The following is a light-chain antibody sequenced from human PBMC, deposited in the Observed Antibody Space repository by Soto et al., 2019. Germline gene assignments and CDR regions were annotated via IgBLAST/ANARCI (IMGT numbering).Light chain of an antibody. V-gene: IGKV3-15*01. CDR3: QQYNSWRQIT. CDR1: QSIRID. Sequence: EIVMTQSPATLSVSQGERATLSCRASQSIRIDVGWYQQRPGQAPRLLIYGASTRATGIPARFSGSGSGTEFTLTISSLDSEDFAVYYCQQYNSWRQITFGQGTRLEIK. CDR2: GAS. J-gene: IGKJ5*01.